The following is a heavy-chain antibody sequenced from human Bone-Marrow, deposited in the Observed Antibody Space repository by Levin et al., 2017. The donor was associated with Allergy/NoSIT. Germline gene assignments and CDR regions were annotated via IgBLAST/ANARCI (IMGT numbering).Heavy chain of an antibody. Sequence: SETLSLTCTVSGGSISSYYWSWIRQPPGKGLEWIGYIYYSGSTNYNPSLKSRVTISVDTSKNQFSLKLSSVTAADTAVYYCARGNTVKKRLPDAFDIWGQGTMVTVSS. V-gene: IGHV4-59*01. CDR1: GGSISSYY. CDR3: ARGNTVKKRLPDAFDI. D-gene: IGHD4-17*01. CDR2: IYYSGST. J-gene: IGHJ3*02.